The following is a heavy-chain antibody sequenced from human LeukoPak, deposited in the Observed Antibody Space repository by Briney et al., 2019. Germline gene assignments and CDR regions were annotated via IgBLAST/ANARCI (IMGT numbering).Heavy chain of an antibody. J-gene: IGHJ2*01. CDR3: AQSTSMRYFFDL. CDR1: GFSFNRYA. V-gene: IGHV3-23*01. D-gene: IGHD2/OR15-2a*01. CDR2: ISGSGGRT. Sequence: GGSLRLSCAASGFSFNRYAVAWVRQAPGKGLEWVSSISGSGGRTFFADSVKGRFTVSRGSSVFLQMESLRAEDTALYYCAQSTSMRYFFDLWGRGTLVTVSS.